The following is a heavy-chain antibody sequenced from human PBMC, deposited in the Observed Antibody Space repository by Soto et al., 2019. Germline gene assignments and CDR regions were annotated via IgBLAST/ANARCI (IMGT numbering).Heavy chain of an antibody. CDR3: AQVFDY. CDR2: INAANGNT. Sequence: ASVKVSSKASGYTFTTYAMHWVRQAPGQRLEWMGWINAANGNTKYSQKFQGRITITRDTSASTAYMDPVDTATYYCAHRRAAQVFDYWGQGTLVTVSS. CDR1: GYTFTTYA. J-gene: IGHJ4*02. D-gene: IGHD5-18*01. V-gene: IGHV1-3*01.